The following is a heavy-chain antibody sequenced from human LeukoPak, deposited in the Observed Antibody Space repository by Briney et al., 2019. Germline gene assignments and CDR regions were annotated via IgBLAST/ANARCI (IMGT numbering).Heavy chain of an antibody. D-gene: IGHD2-21*02. V-gene: IGHV1-69*05. CDR2: IIPIFGTA. J-gene: IGHJ4*02. CDR3: ARRVNCGGDCYGDHFDY. CDR1: GYIFTYYG. Sequence: PVKVSCKASGYIFTYYGISWVRQAPGQGLEWMGGIIPIFGTANYAQKFQGRVTITTDESTSTAYMELSSLRPEDTAVYYCARRVNCGGDCYGDHFDYWGQGTLVTVSS.